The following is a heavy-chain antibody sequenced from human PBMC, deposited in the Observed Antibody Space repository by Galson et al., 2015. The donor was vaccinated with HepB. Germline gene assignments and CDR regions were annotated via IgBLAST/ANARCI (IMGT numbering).Heavy chain of an antibody. D-gene: IGHD3-22*01. V-gene: IGHV3-30*19. CDR2: ISNDGSAE. Sequence: SLRLSCAASGFTFTSYGMYWVRQAPGKGLEWLAYISNDGSAESYRDSEKGRLTISRDNSKNTLYLQVNGLTTEDTAVYYCARGAQYHPVGYYLAAVGRFDPWGQGTLVIVSS. CDR3: ARGAQYHPVGYYLAAVGRFDP. CDR1: GFTFTSYG. J-gene: IGHJ5*02.